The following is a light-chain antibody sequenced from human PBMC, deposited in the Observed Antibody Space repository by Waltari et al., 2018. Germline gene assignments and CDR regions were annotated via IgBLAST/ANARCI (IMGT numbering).Light chain of an antibody. CDR1: QTIGNW. CDR3: QQYNSYSFT. V-gene: IGKV1-5*03. CDR2: KAS. J-gene: IGKJ3*01. Sequence: DIQMTQSPSTLSASVGDRVTITCRASQTIGNWLAWYQQKPGKVPKLLIYKASSLQSGVPSRFSGSGSGTEFTLTISSLQPDDFATYYCQQYNSYSFTFGPGTTVDIK.